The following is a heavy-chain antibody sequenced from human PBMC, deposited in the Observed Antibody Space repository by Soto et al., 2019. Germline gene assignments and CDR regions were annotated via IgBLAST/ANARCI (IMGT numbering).Heavy chain of an antibody. CDR2: ISSTSIYI. CDR3: ARVSAGIYFEY. V-gene: IGHV3-21*01. CDR1: GFTFSGYS. Sequence: EVQLVESGGGLVKPGGSLRLSCAASGFTFSGYSMNWVRQAPGKGLEWVSSISSTSIYIYYADSVKGRSTISRDDAKNSRYRQMNSLRAEDTAVDYCARVSAGIYFEYWGPGTPVTVSS. J-gene: IGHJ4*02.